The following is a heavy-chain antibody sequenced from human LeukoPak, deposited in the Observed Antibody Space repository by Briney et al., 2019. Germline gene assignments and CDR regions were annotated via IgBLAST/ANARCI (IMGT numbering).Heavy chain of an antibody. D-gene: IGHD1-26*01. V-gene: IGHV4-4*07. Sequence: SETLSLTCTVSGGSISIYYWNWIRQPAGKGLEWIGRIYTSGSTKYNPSLKSRVTMSVDTSKNQFSLELSSVTAADTAVYYCASGNPGYFDYWGQGTLVTVSS. CDR2: IYTSGST. J-gene: IGHJ4*02. CDR1: GGSISIYY. CDR3: ASGNPGYFDY.